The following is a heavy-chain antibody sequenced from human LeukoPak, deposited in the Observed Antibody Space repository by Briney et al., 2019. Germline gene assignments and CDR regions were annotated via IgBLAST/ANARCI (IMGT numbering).Heavy chain of an antibody. CDR1: GYTFTGYY. D-gene: IGHD2-15*01. CDR3: ARDESVVVVAAGWFDP. CDR2: VTPNTGGT. Sequence: ASVKVSCKASGYTFTGYYIRWVRQAPGQSLEWMGWVTPNTGGTNYAQKFQGRVTMTRDTSISTAYMELSRLRSDDTAVYYCARDESVVVVAAGWFDPWGQGTLVTVSS. V-gene: IGHV1-2*02. J-gene: IGHJ5*02.